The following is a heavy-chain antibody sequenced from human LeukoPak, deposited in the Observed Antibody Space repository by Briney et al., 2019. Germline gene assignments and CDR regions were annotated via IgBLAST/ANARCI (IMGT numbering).Heavy chain of an antibody. CDR1: GGSITNYY. Sequence: SETLSLTCTVSGGSITNYYWSWIRQPPGKGPEWIGYIYSSGTTNYNPSLKSRVTISIDTSKNEFSLKLTSVPAADTAVYYCAREANYYGSGSYFEGTFDHWGQGSLVIVSS. J-gene: IGHJ4*02. V-gene: IGHV4-59*01. CDR3: AREANYYGSGSYFEGTFDH. D-gene: IGHD3-10*01. CDR2: IYSSGTT.